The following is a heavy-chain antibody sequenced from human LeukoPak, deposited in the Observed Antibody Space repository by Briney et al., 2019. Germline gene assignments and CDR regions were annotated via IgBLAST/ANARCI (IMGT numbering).Heavy chain of an antibody. V-gene: IGHV1-2*06. CDR2: INPNSGGT. CDR3: ARASLITIFGVVRRAFDI. Sequence: GPVKVSCKASGYTFTSYDINWVRQAPGQGLEWMGRINPNSGGTNYAQKFQGRVTMTRDTSISTAYMELSRLRSDDTAVYYCARASLITIFGVVRRAFDIWGQGTMVTVSS. J-gene: IGHJ3*02. CDR1: GYTFTSYD. D-gene: IGHD3-3*01.